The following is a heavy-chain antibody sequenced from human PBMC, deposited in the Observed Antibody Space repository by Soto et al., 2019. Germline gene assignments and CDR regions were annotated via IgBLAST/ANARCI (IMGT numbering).Heavy chain of an antibody. CDR2: ISYDGGSK. D-gene: IGHD2-15*01. Sequence: QVQLVASGGGVVQPGRSLRLSCAASGFIFSSYGVHWVRQAPGKGLEWVAVISYDGGSKYYADSVKGRFTISRDNSKNTLYLQMNSLRAEDTAVYYCAKGPYFLDLGYCSGGSCYSFDFWGQGTLVTVSS. J-gene: IGHJ4*02. CDR3: AKGPYFLDLGYCSGGSCYSFDF. V-gene: IGHV3-30*18. CDR1: GFIFSSYG.